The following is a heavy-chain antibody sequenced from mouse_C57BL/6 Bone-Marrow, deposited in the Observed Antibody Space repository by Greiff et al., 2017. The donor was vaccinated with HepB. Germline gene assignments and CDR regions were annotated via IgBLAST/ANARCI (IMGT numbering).Heavy chain of an antibody. D-gene: IGHD1-1*01. Sequence: VQLKESGPGLAKPSQTLSLTCSVTGYSITSDYWNWIRKFPGNKLEYMGYISYSGSTYYNPSLKSRISITRDTSKNQYYLQLNSVTTEDTATYYCARGSYGSRSSYWYFDVWGTGTTVTVSS. CDR1: GYSITSDY. CDR2: ISYSGST. CDR3: ARGSYGSRSSYWYFDV. J-gene: IGHJ1*03. V-gene: IGHV3-8*01.